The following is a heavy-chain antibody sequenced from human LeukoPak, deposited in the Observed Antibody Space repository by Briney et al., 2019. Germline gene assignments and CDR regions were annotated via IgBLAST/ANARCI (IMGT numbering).Heavy chain of an antibody. Sequence: GASVTVSCKASGYTFTGYYMHWVRQAPGQGLEWMGWINPNSGGTNYAQKFQGRVTMTRNTSISTAYMELSSLRSEDTAVYYCARGNWGWFGELLNWFDPWGQGTLVTVSS. CDR1: GYTFTGYY. CDR2: INPNSGGT. CDR3: ARGNWGWFGELLNWFDP. J-gene: IGHJ5*02. V-gene: IGHV1-2*02. D-gene: IGHD3-10*01.